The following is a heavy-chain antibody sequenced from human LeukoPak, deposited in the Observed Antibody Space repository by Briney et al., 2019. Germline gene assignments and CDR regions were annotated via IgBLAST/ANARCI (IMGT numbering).Heavy chain of an antibody. CDR3: ARSNYYGSGSYGDDYYYYYMDV. CDR2: ISYGGNTK. D-gene: IGHD3-10*01. CDR1: GFTFSNYG. Sequence: GGSLRLSCEASGFTFSNYGMHWVRQAPGKGLEWVAVISYGGNTKYYGDSVKGRFTISRDNSKNTLYLQMNSLRAEDTAVYYCARSNYYGSGSYGDDYYYYYMDVWGKGTTVTISS. J-gene: IGHJ6*03. V-gene: IGHV3-30*03.